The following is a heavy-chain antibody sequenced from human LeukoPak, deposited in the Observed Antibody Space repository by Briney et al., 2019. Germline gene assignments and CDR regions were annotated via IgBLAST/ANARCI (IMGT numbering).Heavy chain of an antibody. CDR1: GYSFTSYW. CDR2: IYPGDSDT. J-gene: IGHJ1*01. V-gene: IGHV5-51*01. Sequence: GESLKISCKGSGYSFTSYWIGWVRQMPGKGLEWMGIIYPGDSDTRYSPSFQGQVTISADKSISTAYLQWSSLKASDTAMYYCARQEGYDFWSGYSGPDPYFQHWGQGTLVTVSS. D-gene: IGHD3-3*01. CDR3: ARQEGYDFWSGYSGPDPYFQH.